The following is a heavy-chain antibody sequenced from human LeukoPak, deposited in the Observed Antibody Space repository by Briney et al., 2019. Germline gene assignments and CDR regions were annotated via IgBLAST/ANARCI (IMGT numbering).Heavy chain of an antibody. V-gene: IGHV3-48*03. CDR1: GFTFSSYE. CDR2: ISSSGSTI. Sequence: GGSLRLSCAAYGFTFSSYEMNWVRQAPGKGLEWVSYISSSGSTIYYADSVKGRFTISRDNAKNSLYLQMNSLRAEDTAVYYCARESIVGGDPDYWGQGTLVTVSS. CDR3: ARESIVGGDPDY. D-gene: IGHD1-26*01. J-gene: IGHJ4*02.